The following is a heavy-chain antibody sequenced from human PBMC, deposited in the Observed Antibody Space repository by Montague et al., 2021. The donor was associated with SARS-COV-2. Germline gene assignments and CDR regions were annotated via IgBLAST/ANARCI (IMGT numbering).Heavy chain of an antibody. J-gene: IGHJ4*02. CDR1: GDSISSSAYY. CDR2: IYYTGSS. V-gene: IGHV4-31*03. Sequence: TRSLTCTVSGDSISSSAYYWSWIRQHPGRGLEWIGYIYYTGSSYYNPTLRSRLTISVDTSKNQFSLKLNSVTAAETAVYYCARGGRAYCSGGSCYFVFDYWGQGTLVTVSS. D-gene: IGHD2-15*01. CDR3: ARGGRAYCSGGSCYFVFDY.